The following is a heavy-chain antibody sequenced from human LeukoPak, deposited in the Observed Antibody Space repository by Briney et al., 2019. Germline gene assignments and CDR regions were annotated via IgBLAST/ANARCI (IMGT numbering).Heavy chain of an antibody. CDR3: VRDLDTVTTAFLVH. Sequence: KPGGSLRLSCAASGFTFSSYSMNWVRQAPGKGLEWVSSVSRSSRHMYYADSVKGRFTISRDDAKNSLSLQMDSLRAEDSAVYYCVRDLDTVTTAFLVHWGQGTLVTVSS. D-gene: IGHD4-11*01. CDR1: GFTFSSYS. V-gene: IGHV3-21*01. CDR2: VSRSSRHM. J-gene: IGHJ4*02.